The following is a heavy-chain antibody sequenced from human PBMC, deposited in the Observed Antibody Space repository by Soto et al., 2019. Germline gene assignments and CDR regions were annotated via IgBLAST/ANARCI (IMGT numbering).Heavy chain of an antibody. V-gene: IGHV4-61*01. CDR2: IYYSGST. Sequence: QSQTLSLTCTVSGGSVSSGSYYWSWIRQPPGKGLEWIGYIYYSGSTNYNPSLKSRVTISVDTSKNQFSLKLSSVTAADTAVYYCARGHPPYSSGWIDYWGQGTLVTVSS. D-gene: IGHD6-19*01. J-gene: IGHJ4*02. CDR1: GGSVSSGSYY. CDR3: ARGHPPYSSGWIDY.